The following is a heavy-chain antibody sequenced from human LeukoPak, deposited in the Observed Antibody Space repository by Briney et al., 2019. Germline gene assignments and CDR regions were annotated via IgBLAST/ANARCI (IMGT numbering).Heavy chain of an antibody. CDR1: GFTFSSYA. CDR3: AKGDYDFWSGYYTGIDY. V-gene: IGHV3-23*01. D-gene: IGHD3-3*01. CDR2: ISGSGGST. J-gene: IGHJ4*02. Sequence: GGSLRLSCAASGFTFSSYAMSCVRQAPGKGLEWVSAISGSGGSTYYADSVKGRFTISRDNSKNTLYLQMNSLRAEDTAVYYCAKGDYDFWSGYYTGIDYWGQGTLVTVSS.